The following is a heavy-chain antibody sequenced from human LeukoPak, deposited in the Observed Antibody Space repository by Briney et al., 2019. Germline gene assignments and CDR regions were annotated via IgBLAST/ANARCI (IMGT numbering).Heavy chain of an antibody. CDR3: ARGMGFWSGYVVY. J-gene: IGHJ4*02. CDR2: INHSGST. D-gene: IGHD3-3*01. V-gene: IGHV4-34*01. CDR1: GGSFSGYY. Sequence: SETLSLTCAVYGGSFSGYYWSWIRQPPGKGLEWIGEINHSGSTNYNPSLKSRVTISVDTSKNQFSLKLSSVTAADTAVYYCARGMGFWSGYVVYWGQGTQVTVSS.